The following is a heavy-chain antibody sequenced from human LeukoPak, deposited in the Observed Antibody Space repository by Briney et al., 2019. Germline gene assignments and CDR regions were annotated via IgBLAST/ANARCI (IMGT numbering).Heavy chain of an antibody. V-gene: IGHV3-48*04. CDR1: GFTFSSYS. Sequence: GGSLRLSCAASGFTFSSYSMNWVRQAPGKGLEWVSYISSSSSTIYYADSVKGRFTISRDNAKNSLYLQMNSLRAEDTVVYYCATIGTTGAYWGQGTLVTVSS. CDR2: ISSSSSTI. CDR3: ATIGTTGAY. D-gene: IGHD1-1*01. J-gene: IGHJ4*02.